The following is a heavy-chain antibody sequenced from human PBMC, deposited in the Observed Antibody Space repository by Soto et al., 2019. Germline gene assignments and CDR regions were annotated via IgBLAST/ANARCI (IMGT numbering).Heavy chain of an antibody. CDR3: ARIGRQSQTFYSWFDS. J-gene: IGHJ5*01. CDR1: GGSISSSNW. Sequence: SETLSLTCAVSGGSISSSNWWSWVRQPPGKGLEWIGEIYHSGSTNYNPSLKSRVTISVDKSKNQFSLKLSSVTAADTAVYYCARIGRQSQTFYSWFDSWGQGSLVTVSS. D-gene: IGHD1-26*01. CDR2: IYHSGST. V-gene: IGHV4-4*02.